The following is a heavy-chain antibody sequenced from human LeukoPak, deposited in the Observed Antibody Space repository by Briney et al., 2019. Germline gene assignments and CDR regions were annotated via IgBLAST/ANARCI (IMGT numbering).Heavy chain of an antibody. J-gene: IGHJ6*02. Sequence: GESLKISCKGSGYSFTSYWIGWVRQMPGKGLEWMGIIYPGDSDTRYSPSFQGQVTISADKSISTAYLQWSSLKASDTAMYYCARTGSPYYYYYGMDVWGQGTTVTVSS. CDR2: IYPGDSDT. V-gene: IGHV5-51*01. CDR1: GYSFTSYW. D-gene: IGHD3-10*01. CDR3: ARTGSPYYYYYGMDV.